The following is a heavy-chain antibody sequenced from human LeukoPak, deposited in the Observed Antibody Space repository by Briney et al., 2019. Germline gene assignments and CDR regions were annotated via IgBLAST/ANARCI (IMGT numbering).Heavy chain of an antibody. CDR3: ARDRITIFGVVTWFDP. V-gene: IGHV3-30*04. CDR1: GFTFSSYA. CDR2: ISYDGSNK. J-gene: IGHJ5*02. Sequence: GGSLRLSCAASGFTFSSYAMHWVRQAPGKGLEWVAVISYDGSNKYYADSVKGRFTISRDNSKNTLYLQMNSLRAEDTAVYYCARDRITIFGVVTWFDPWGQGTLVTVSS. D-gene: IGHD3-3*01.